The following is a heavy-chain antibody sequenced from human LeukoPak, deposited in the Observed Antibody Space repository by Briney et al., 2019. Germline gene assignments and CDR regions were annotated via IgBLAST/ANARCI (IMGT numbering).Heavy chain of an antibody. CDR3: AKAKYSGNYFDY. V-gene: IGHV3-7*01. Sequence: GGSLRLSCAASGFTFSIDWMRCVRHAPGRGVEWVANIKQDGSEKYYVDSVKGRFTISRENAKNTLCLQMNSLRAGDTAVYYCAKAKYSGNYFDYWGQGTLVTVSS. CDR2: IKQDGSEK. J-gene: IGHJ4*02. CDR1: GFTFSIDW. D-gene: IGHD5-12*01.